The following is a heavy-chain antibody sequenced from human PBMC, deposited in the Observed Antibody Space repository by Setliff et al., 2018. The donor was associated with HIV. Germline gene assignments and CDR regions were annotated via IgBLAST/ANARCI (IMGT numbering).Heavy chain of an antibody. CDR1: GYTFTAYY. CDR2: INSNNGGT. Sequence: GASVKVSCKASGYTFTAYYIHWVRQAPGQGLEWMGWINSNNGGTKYAQNFQGRVTMTRDTSISTAYMELSRLRSDDTAVYYCARGSLLGYFDWLFPDWGQGTLVTVSS. V-gene: IGHV1-2*02. CDR3: ARGSLLGYFDWLFPD. D-gene: IGHD3-9*01. J-gene: IGHJ4*02.